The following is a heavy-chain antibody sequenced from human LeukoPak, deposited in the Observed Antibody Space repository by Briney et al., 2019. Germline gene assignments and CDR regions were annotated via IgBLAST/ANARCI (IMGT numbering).Heavy chain of an antibody. Sequence: SQTLSLTCTVSGGSISSGSYYWSWIRQPAGKGLEWIGRIYTSGSTNYNPSLKSRVTISVDTSKNQFSLKLSSVTAADTAVCYCARVGRAYSSSSGGYYYYYMDVWGKGTTVTVSS. V-gene: IGHV4-61*02. D-gene: IGHD6-6*01. CDR1: GGSISSGSYY. CDR2: IYTSGST. J-gene: IGHJ6*03. CDR3: ARVGRAYSSSSGGYYYYYMDV.